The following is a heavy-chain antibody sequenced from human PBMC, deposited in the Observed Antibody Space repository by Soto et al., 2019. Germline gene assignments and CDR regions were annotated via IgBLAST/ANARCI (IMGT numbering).Heavy chain of an antibody. CDR1: GFTFSSYW. CDR2: INSDGSST. CDR3: VRTSLVVAAATREDY. J-gene: IGHJ4*02. V-gene: IGHV3-74*01. Sequence: EVQLVESGGGLVQPGGSLRLSCAASGFTFSSYWMHWVRQAPGQGLVWVSRINSDGSSTSYADSVKGRFTISRDNAKNRLYLQMNSLRAEDTAVYYCVRTSLVVAAATREDYWGQGTLVTVSS. D-gene: IGHD2-15*01.